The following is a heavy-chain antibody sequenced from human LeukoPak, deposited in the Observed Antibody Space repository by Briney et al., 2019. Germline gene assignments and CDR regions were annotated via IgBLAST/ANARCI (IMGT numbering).Heavy chain of an antibody. CDR2: ISAYNGNT. V-gene: IGHV1-18*01. Sequence: ASVKVSCKASGYTFTSYAMHWVRQAPGQGLEWMGWISAYNGNTNYAQKLQGRVTMTTDTSTSTAYMELRSLRSDDTAVYYCARVWFGESIDYWGQGTLVTVSS. D-gene: IGHD3-10*01. J-gene: IGHJ4*02. CDR1: GYTFTSYA. CDR3: ARVWFGESIDY.